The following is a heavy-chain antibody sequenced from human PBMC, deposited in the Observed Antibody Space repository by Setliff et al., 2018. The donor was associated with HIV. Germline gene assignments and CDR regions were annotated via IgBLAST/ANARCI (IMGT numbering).Heavy chain of an antibody. CDR2: INHSGST. Sequence: SETLSLTCAVYGGSFNGYSWTWIRQPPGKGLEWIGGINHSGSTNYNPSLKSRVTISVDTSKSQFSLRLNSVTATDTAVYHCARDGVAARGGLDYWGQGTLVTVSS. CDR3: ARDGVAARGGLDY. D-gene: IGHD6-19*01. J-gene: IGHJ4*02. V-gene: IGHV4-34*01. CDR1: GGSFNGYS.